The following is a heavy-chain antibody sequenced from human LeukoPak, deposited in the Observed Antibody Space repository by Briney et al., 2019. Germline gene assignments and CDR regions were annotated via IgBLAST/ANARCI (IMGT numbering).Heavy chain of an antibody. CDR3: ARAEAAVVRGVIRY. CDR1: GFTFSSYS. CDR2: ISSSSSYI. J-gene: IGHJ4*02. D-gene: IGHD3-10*01. V-gene: IGHV3-21*04. Sequence: GGSLRLSCAASGFTFSSYSMNWVRQAPGKGLEWVSSISSSSSYIYYADSMKGRFTISRDNAKNSLYLQMNSLRAEDTALYYCARAEAAVVRGVIRYWGQGTLVTVSS.